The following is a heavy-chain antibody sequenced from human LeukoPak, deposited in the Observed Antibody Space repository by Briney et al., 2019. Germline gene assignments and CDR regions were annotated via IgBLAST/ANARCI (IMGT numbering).Heavy chain of an antibody. V-gene: IGHV3-9*01. CDR1: GFTFDDYA. Sequence: PGGSLRLSCAASGFTFDDYAMHWVRQAPGKGLEWVSGISWNSGSIGYADSVKGRFTISRDNAKNSLYLQMNSLRAEDTALYYCAKDYIAVAAEGGGYFDYWGQGTLVTVSS. J-gene: IGHJ4*02. CDR3: AKDYIAVAAEGGGYFDY. D-gene: IGHD6-19*01. CDR2: ISWNSGSI.